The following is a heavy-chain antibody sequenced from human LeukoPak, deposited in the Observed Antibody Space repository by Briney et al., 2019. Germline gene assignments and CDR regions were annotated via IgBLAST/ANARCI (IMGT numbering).Heavy chain of an antibody. CDR3: ARGRQLVRRVQLFDY. CDR2: INHSGST. CDR1: GGSFSGYY. V-gene: IGHV4-34*01. Sequence: SETLSLTCAVYGGSFSGYYWSWIRQPPGKGLEWIGEINHSGSTNYNPSLKSRVTISVDTSKNQFSLKLSSVTAADTAGYYCARGRQLVRRVQLFDYWGQGTLVTVSS. D-gene: IGHD6-13*01. J-gene: IGHJ4*02.